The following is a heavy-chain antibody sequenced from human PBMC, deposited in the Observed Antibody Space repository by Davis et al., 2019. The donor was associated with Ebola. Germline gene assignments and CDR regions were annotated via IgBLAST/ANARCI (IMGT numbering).Heavy chain of an antibody. CDR1: GFTFSTYA. CDR2: ISGNGETT. J-gene: IGHJ4*02. Sequence: PGGSLRLSCVVSGFTFSTYAMNWVRQAPGKGLEWVSVISGNGETTFYSDSVKGRFIISRDNAKNTLYLRMKSLRAEDTAIYYCAKFRGTQQLDYWGQGTLVTVSS. D-gene: IGHD1-1*01. V-gene: IGHV3-23*01. CDR3: AKFRGTQQLDY.